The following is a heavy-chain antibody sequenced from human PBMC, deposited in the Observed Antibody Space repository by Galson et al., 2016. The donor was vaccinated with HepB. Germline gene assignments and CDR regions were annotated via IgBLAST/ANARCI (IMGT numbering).Heavy chain of an antibody. CDR1: GYTFTSYG. V-gene: IGHV1-18*04. D-gene: IGHD2-21*02. CDR3: ARSGDGNWFES. Sequence: SGYTFTSYGIGWVRQAPGQGLEWMGWISAYNAYRDYPQKLQGRVTMTTDTSTSTAYMELSSLRSDDTAVYYWARSGDGNWFESWGQGTLVTVSS. J-gene: IGHJ5*01. CDR2: ISAYNAYR.